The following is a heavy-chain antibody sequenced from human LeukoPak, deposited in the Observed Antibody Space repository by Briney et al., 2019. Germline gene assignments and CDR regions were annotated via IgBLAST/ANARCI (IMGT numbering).Heavy chain of an antibody. CDR3: ARVPLVVPAAIAFDY. CDR2: IKQDGSEK. D-gene: IGHD2-2*01. Sequence: GGSLRLSCVASGLTFSSRDWMTWVRQAPGKGLEWVANIKQDGSEKYYVDSVKGRFTISRDNAKNSLYLQMNSLRAEDTAVYYRARVPLVVPAAIAFDYWGQGTLVTVSS. CDR1: GLTFSSRDW. J-gene: IGHJ4*02. V-gene: IGHV3-7*04.